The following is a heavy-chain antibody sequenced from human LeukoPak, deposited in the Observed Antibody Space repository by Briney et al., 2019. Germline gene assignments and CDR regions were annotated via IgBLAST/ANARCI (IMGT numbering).Heavy chain of an antibody. J-gene: IGHJ4*02. CDR3: ARVGRGYSYGPFGS. CDR1: GGSISSYY. D-gene: IGHD5-18*01. Sequence: PSETLSLTCTVSGGSISSYYWSWIRQPPGKGLEWIGYIYYSGSTNYNPSLKSRVTISVDTSKNQFSLKLNSVTAADTAVYYCARVGRGYSYGPFGSWGQGTLVTVSS. CDR2: IYYSGST. V-gene: IGHV4-59*01.